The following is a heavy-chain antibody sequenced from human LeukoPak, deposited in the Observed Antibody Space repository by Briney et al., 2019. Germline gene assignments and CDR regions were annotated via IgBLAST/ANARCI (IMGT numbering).Heavy chain of an antibody. V-gene: IGHV4-4*02. CDR2: IYHSGST. Sequence: KSSETLSLTCAVSGGSISSSNWWSWVRQPPGKGLEWIGEIYHSGSTNYNPSLKSRVTISVDTSKNQFSLKLSSVTAADTAVYYCARGLTGWYSSYSWFDPWGQGTLFTVSS. J-gene: IGHJ5*02. CDR3: ARGLTGWYSSYSWFDP. CDR1: GGSISSSNW. D-gene: IGHD6-13*01.